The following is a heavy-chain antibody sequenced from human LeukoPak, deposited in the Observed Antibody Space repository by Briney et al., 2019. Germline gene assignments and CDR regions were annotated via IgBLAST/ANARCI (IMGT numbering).Heavy chain of an antibody. V-gene: IGHV3-49*03. CDR3: ARDRGTYYDFWSGYPDY. Sequence: PGRSLRLSCSASGFTFGDYPMSWFRQAPGKGLEWVGFIRGKVYGGTTEYAASVKGRFTISGDDSKSIAYLQMNSLKTEDTAVYYCARDRGTYYDFWSGYPDYWGQGTLVTVSS. J-gene: IGHJ4*02. CDR2: IRGKVYGGTT. CDR1: GFTFGDYP. D-gene: IGHD3-3*01.